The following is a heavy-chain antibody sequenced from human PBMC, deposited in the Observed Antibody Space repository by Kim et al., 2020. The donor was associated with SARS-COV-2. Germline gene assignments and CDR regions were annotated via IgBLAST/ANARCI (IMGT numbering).Heavy chain of an antibody. CDR3: TTSPDVVVTAMVDY. Sequence: GGSLRLSCAASGFTFSNAWMSWVRQAPGKGLEWVGRINSKTDGGTTDYAAPVKGRFTISRDDSKNTLYLQMNSLKTEDTAVYYCTTSPDVVVTAMVDYWDQGTLVTVSS. D-gene: IGHD2-21*02. CDR1: GFTFSNAW. V-gene: IGHV3-15*01. CDR2: INSKTDGGTT. J-gene: IGHJ4*02.